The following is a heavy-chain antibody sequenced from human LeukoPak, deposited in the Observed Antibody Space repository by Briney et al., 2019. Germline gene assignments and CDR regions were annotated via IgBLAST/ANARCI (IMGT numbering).Heavy chain of an antibody. D-gene: IGHD3-22*01. CDR1: GFTFSTHG. CDR2: ISYDGSNK. J-gene: IGHJ4*02. Sequence: GGSLRLSCAASGFTFSTHGMHWVRQAPGKGLERVAVISYDGSNKYYADSVKGRFTISRGNSKNTLYLQVNSLRAEDTAVYYCAKGRSSGYYFFDYWGQGTLVTVSS. CDR3: AKGRSSGYYFFDY. V-gene: IGHV3-30*18.